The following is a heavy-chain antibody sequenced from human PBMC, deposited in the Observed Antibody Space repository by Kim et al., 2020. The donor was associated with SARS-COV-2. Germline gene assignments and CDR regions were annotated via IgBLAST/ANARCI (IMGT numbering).Heavy chain of an antibody. CDR1: GFSINDHS. D-gene: IGHD1-26*01. V-gene: IGHV3-48*02. J-gene: IGHJ4*02. CDR2: ISGRGSPI. Sequence: GGSLRLSCAVSGFSINDHSMNWVRQAPGKGLEWVSHISGRGSPIYYADSVKGRFTISRDNAKNSLYLQMNSLRDEDTAMYYCARELSGIDLDQWGQGTL. CDR3: ARELSGIDLDQ.